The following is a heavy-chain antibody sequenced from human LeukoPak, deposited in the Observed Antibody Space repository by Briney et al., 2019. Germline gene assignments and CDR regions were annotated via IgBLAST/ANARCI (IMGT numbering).Heavy chain of an antibody. CDR1: GVTVSSSY. D-gene: IGHD3-3*01. J-gene: IGHJ4*02. CDR2: IYSGCST. Sequence: PGGSLRLSCTASGVTVSSSYMSWVRQAPGKGLEWVSVIYSGCSTYFAASVKGRFPISRDDSQNTLYLQTNSLRAEATAVYYCATNYDFWSGYGDYWGQGTLVTVSS. V-gene: IGHV3-66*02. CDR3: ATNYDFWSGYGDY.